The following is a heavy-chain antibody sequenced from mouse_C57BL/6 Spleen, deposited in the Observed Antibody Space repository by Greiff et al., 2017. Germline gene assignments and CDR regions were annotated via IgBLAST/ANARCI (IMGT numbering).Heavy chain of an antibody. CDR3: ARSFLPGYAMDY. CDR1: GFTFSDYG. V-gene: IGHV5-17*01. CDR2: ISSGSSTI. J-gene: IGHJ4*01. Sequence: DVKLVESGGGLVKPGGSLKLSCAASGFTFSDYGMHWVRQAPEKGLEWVAYISSGSSTIYYADTVKGRFTISRDNAKNTLFLQMTSLRSEDTAMYYCARSFLPGYAMDYWGQGTSVTVSS.